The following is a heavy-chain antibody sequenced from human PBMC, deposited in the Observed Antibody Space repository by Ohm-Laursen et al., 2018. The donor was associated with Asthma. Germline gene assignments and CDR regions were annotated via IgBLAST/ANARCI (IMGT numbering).Heavy chain of an antibody. J-gene: IGHJ2*01. CDR3: AREGRDGYPVLRYFDL. CDR1: GGSISSYY. D-gene: IGHD5-24*01. CDR2: IYYSGST. Sequence: PSETLSLTCTVSGGSISSYYWSWIRQPPGKGLEWIGYIYYSGSTNYNPSLKSRVTISVDTSKNQFSLKLSSVTAADTAVYYCAREGRDGYPVLRYFDLWGRGTLVTVSS. V-gene: IGHV4-59*01.